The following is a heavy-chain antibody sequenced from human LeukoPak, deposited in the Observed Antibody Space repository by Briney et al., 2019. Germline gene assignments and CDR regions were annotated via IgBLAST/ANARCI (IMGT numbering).Heavy chain of an antibody. CDR2: IYPGDSDT. J-gene: IGHJ4*01. D-gene: IGHD6-13*01. V-gene: IGHV5-51*01. Sequence: GESLKISCKGSGYSFTSYWIGCGRQMPGKGLEWMVIIYPGDSDTRYSPSFQGQVTISADKSISTAYLQWSSLKDWDTTLSDCPRYAGYSSFDYSGEGTLVTASP. CDR3: PRYAGYSSFDY. CDR1: GYSFTSYW.